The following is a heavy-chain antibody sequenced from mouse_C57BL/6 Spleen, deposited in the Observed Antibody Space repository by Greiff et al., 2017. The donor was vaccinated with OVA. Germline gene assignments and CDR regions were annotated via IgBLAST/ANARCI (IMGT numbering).Heavy chain of an antibody. V-gene: IGHV6-3*01. CDR3: SYSNYVYYYAMDY. Sequence: EVKLMESGGGLVQPGGSMKLSCVASGFTFSNYWMNWVRQSPEKGLEWVAQIRLKSDNYATHYAESVKGRFTISRDDSKSSVYLQMNNLRAEDTGIYYCSYSNYVYYYAMDYWGQGTSVTVSS. D-gene: IGHD2-5*01. J-gene: IGHJ4*01. CDR1: GFTFSNYW. CDR2: IRLKSDNYAT.